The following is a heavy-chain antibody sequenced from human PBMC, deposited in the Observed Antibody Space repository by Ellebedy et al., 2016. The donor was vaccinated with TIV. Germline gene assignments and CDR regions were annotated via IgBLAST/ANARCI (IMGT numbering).Heavy chain of an antibody. CDR2: ISPTGRYK. J-gene: IGHJ5*02. CDR3: ARDYGGETGSAGP. Sequence: PGGSLRLSCAASGFTFSTYTMNWVRQAPGKGLEWVSSISPTGRYKFHADSVKGRFTISRDNTRNTLFMQMNDLRAEDTAFYYCARDYGGETGSAGPWGQGTLVTVSS. CDR1: GFTFSTYT. D-gene: IGHD4-23*01. V-gene: IGHV3-21*01.